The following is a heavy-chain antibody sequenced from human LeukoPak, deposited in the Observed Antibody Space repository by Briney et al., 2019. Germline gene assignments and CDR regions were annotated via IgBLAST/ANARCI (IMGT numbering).Heavy chain of an antibody. CDR2: IYYSGST. CDR1: GGSISSYY. CDR3: AREWSDSSGYVFDY. V-gene: IGHV4-59*01. Sequence: PSETLSLTCTVSGGSISSYYWSWIRQPPGKGLEWIGYIYYSGSTNYNPSLKSRVTISVDTSKNQFSLKLSSVTAADTAVYYCAREWSDSSGYVFDYWGQGTLVTVSS. D-gene: IGHD3-22*01. J-gene: IGHJ4*02.